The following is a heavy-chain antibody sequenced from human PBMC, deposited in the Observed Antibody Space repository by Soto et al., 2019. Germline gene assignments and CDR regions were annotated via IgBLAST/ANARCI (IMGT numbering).Heavy chain of an antibody. CDR2: FDPEDGET. D-gene: IGHD6-19*01. J-gene: IGHJ4*02. CDR3: ATDRDSSGWYGVMDFDY. CDR1: GYTLTELS. V-gene: IGHV1-24*01. Sequence: ASVKVSCKVSGYTLTELSMHWVRQAPGKGLEWMGGFDPEDGETIYAQKFQGRVTMTEDTSTDTAYMELSSLRSEDTAVYYCATDRDSSGWYGVMDFDYWGQGTLVTVSS.